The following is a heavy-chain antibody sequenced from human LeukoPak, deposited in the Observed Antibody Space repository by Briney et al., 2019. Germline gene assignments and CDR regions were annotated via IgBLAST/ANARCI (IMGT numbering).Heavy chain of an antibody. V-gene: IGHV3-74*01. D-gene: IGHD3-22*01. CDR2: INSDGSST. Sequence: GGSLRLSRAVSGFTFSSYWMHWVRQAPGKGLVWVSRINSDGSSTGYADSVKGRFTISRDNAKNTLNLQMNSLRAEDTAVYYCARGRFNYDSSGYSSFYHWGQGTLVTVSS. CDR1: GFTFSSYW. CDR3: ARGRFNYDSSGYSSFYH. J-gene: IGHJ4*02.